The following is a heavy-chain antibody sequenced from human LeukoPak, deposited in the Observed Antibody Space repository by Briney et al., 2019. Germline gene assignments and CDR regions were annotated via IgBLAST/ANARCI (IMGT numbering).Heavy chain of an antibody. CDR2: LFTSGST. D-gene: IGHD3-22*01. J-gene: IGHJ3*02. CDR3: ARDRPNVDSTGYYSRHDAFDI. V-gene: IGHV4-61*02. CDR1: GGSISVGSSD. Sequence: PLGRLSLTPTVSGGSISVGSSDGSSVRHPGGEGRGWGVRLFTSGSTNYDPSLNRPVTISVDTSKNQFSLKLSSVTAADTAMCYCARDRPNVDSTGYYSRHDAFDIWGQGTIVTVSS.